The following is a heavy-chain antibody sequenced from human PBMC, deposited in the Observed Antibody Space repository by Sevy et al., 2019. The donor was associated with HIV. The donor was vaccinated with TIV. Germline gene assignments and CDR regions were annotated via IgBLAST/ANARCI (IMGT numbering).Heavy chain of an antibody. CDR2: ISNSGENT. Sequence: GGSLRLSCAASGFTFTNYGMHWVRQAPGKGLEWVSGISNSGENTYYADSVTGRFTVSRDNAKNTVYLQLNSLRAEDAAIYYCSKEWALLSGWYGEFDYWGQGTLVTVSS. CDR1: GFTFTNYG. V-gene: IGHV3-23*01. D-gene: IGHD6-19*01. CDR3: SKEWALLSGWYGEFDY. J-gene: IGHJ4*02.